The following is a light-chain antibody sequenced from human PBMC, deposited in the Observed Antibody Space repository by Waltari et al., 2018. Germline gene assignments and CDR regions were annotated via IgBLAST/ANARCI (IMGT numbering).Light chain of an antibody. J-gene: IGKJ5*01. V-gene: IGKV3-11*01. Sequence: EIVMTQSPATLSLSPGERATLSCRASQSVSSCLAWYQQKPGQPPRLLIYDASNRATGIPARFSGSGSGTDFTLTISSLEPEDFAVYYCQQRSNWPITFGQGTRLEIK. CDR1: QSVSSC. CDR3: QQRSNWPIT. CDR2: DAS.